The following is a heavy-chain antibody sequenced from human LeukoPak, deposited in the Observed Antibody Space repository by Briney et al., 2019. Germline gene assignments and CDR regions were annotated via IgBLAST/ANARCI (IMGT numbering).Heavy chain of an antibody. D-gene: IGHD7-27*01. Sequence: GGSLRLSCAASGFTFSNYAMHWVRQAPGKGLEWVAVISYDGSNKYYADSVKGRFTISRDNSKNTLYLQMNSLRAEDTAVYYCATLGKTSLGYMDVWGKGTTVTVSS. CDR1: GFTFSNYA. CDR3: ATLGKTSLGYMDV. CDR2: ISYDGSNK. J-gene: IGHJ6*03. V-gene: IGHV3-30*01.